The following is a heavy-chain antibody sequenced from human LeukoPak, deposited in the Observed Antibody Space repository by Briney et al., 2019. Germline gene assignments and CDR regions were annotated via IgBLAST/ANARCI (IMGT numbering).Heavy chain of an antibody. V-gene: IGHV1-24*01. J-gene: IGHJ4*02. CDR1: GDIITELA. Sequence: ASVKVSCKVSGDIITELAIHWVRQAPGKGLEWMGGFDPEDGETTYAQKFQGRVTMTTDTSTTTAYLELRSLTSDDTAIYYCAREETTVWPPYPCYWGQGTLVTVSS. D-gene: IGHD1-14*01. CDR3: AREETTVWPPYPCY. CDR2: FDPEDGET.